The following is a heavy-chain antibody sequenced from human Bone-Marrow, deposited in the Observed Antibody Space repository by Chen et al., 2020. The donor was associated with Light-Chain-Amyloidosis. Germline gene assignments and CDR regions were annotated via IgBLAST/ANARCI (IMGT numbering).Heavy chain of an antibody. J-gene: IGHJ6*02. CDR2: IWYDGSNK. CDR1: GFTFSSYG. D-gene: IGHD4-17*01. Sequence: QVQLVESGGGVVQPGRSLRLSCAASGFTFSSYGMHWVRQAPGKGLEWVAVIWYDGSNKYYADSVKGRFTISRDNSKNTLYLQMNSLRAEDTAVYYCARDAVDGDGYYYYGMDVWGQGTTVTVSS. V-gene: IGHV3-33*01. CDR3: ARDAVDGDGYYYYGMDV.